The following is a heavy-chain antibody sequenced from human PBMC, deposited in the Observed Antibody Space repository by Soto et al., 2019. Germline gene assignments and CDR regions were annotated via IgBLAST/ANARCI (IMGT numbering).Heavy chain of an antibody. D-gene: IGHD6-13*01. Sequence: PGGSLRLSCAASVFTFSSYAVRWVRQAPGKGLEWVSDISGSGGSTYYADSVKGRFTISRDNAKNSLYMKMNSLRAENTAVYYCAGDSTSSNLCWFDPWGQGTLVTVSS. CDR2: ISGSGGST. V-gene: IGHV3-23*01. J-gene: IGHJ5*02. CDR1: VFTFSSYA. CDR3: AGDSTSSNLCWFDP.